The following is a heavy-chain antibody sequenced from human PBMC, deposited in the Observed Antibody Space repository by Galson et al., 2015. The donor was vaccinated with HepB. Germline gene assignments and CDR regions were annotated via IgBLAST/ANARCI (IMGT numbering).Heavy chain of an antibody. D-gene: IGHD3/OR15-3a*01. CDR3: ARVNDGWTSSNFDAFHI. Sequence: SLRLSCAASGFTFSSYWMSWVRQAPGKGLEWVANIKQDGSEKYYVDSVKGRFTISRDNAKNSLYLQMNSLRAEDTAVYYCARVNDGWTSSNFDAFHISGQGIMVTVSS. CDR1: GFTFSSYW. V-gene: IGHV3-7*01. J-gene: IGHJ3*02. CDR2: IKQDGSEK.